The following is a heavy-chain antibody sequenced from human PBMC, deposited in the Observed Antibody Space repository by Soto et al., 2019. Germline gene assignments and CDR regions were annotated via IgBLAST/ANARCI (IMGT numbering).Heavy chain of an antibody. D-gene: IGHD3-16*01. Sequence: QITLKESGPTLVKPTQTLTLTCTFSGFSLSSTRMAVGWIRQPPGKALEWLALIYWDDDKRYSPFLKSRLTITNDTSKTQVALRTSTMDPVNTARYYCAHIVVAGLGYYFAYWGQGPLVTVSS. CDR2: IYWDDDK. V-gene: IGHV2-5*02. CDR1: GFSLSSTRMA. CDR3: AHIVVAGLGYYFAY. J-gene: IGHJ4*02.